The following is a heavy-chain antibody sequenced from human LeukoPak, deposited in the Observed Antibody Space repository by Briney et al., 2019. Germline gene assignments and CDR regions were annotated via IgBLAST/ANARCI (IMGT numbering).Heavy chain of an antibody. D-gene: IGHD5-18*01. CDR3: ARDQGYSYGPPPGY. V-gene: IGHV3-23*01. CDR1: GFTFSSYA. CDR2: ISGSGGST. Sequence: GGSLRLSCAASGFTFSSYAMSWVRQAPGKGLEWVSAISGSGGSTYYADSVKGRFTISRDNSKNTLYLQMNSLRAEDTAVYYCARDQGYSYGPPPGYWGQGTLVTVSS. J-gene: IGHJ4*02.